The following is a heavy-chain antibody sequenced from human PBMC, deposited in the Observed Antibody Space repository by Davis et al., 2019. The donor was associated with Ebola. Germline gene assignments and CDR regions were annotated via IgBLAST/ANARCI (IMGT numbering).Heavy chain of an antibody. D-gene: IGHD3-9*01. CDR2: IYHSGST. V-gene: IGHV4-4*02. J-gene: IGHJ2*01. CDR1: GGSISSSNW. CDR3: ARDGIHNYDILTGYYIGWYFDL. Sequence: MPSETLSLTCAVSGGSISSSNWWSWVRQPPGKGLEWIGEIYHSGSTNYNPSLKSRVTISVDKSKNQFSLKLSPVTAPDTAVYYCARDGIHNYDILTGYYIGWYFDLWGRGTLVTVSS.